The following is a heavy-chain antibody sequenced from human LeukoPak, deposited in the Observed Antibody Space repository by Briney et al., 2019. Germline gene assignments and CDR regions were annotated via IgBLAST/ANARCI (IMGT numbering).Heavy chain of an antibody. CDR1: GLTFKNYR. CDR3: ARNRATNDY. V-gene: IGHV3-7*01. D-gene: IGHD1-26*01. J-gene: IGHJ4*02. Sequence: GGSLRLSCTASGLTFKNYRMTWVRQAPGKGLEWVASMKGDGNEIQYVDSVKGRFTISRDNAKNSLYLQMNNLRAEDTAVYYCARNRATNDYWGQGTLVTVSS. CDR2: MKGDGNEI.